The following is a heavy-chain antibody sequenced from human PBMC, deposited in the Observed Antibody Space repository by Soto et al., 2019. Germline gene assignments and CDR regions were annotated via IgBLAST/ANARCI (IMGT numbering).Heavy chain of an antibody. CDR1: GGTFSSYA. V-gene: IGHV1-69*13. CDR3: ARGLGANIYYYYYGMDV. CDR2: IIPIFGTA. Sequence: SVKVYCKASGGTFSSYAISWVRQAPGQGLEWMGGIIPIFGTANYAQKFQGRVTITADESTSTAYMELSSLRSEDTAVYYCARGLGANIYYYYYGMDVWGQGTRVTVSS. J-gene: IGHJ6*02. D-gene: IGHD1-26*01.